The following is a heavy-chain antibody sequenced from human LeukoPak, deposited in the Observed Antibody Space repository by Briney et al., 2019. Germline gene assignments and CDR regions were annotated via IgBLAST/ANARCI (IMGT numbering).Heavy chain of an antibody. CDR3: ARDKLLWFGESHRLTDYYGMDV. V-gene: IGHV1-69*01. CDR2: IIPIFGTA. Sequence: ASVKVSCKASGGTFSSYAISWVRQAPGQGLEWMGGIIPIFGTANYAQKFQGRATITADESTSTAYMELSSLRSEDTAVYYCARDKLLWFGESHRLTDYYGMDVWGKGTTVTVSS. D-gene: IGHD3-10*01. J-gene: IGHJ6*04. CDR1: GGTFSSYA.